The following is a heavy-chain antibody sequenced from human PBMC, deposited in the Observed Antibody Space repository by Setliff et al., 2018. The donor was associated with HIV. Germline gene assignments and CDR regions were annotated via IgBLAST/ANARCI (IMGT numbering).Heavy chain of an antibody. D-gene: IGHD7-27*01. Sequence: SETLSLTCSVSGDSVSDYYWSWIRQPPGKGLEWIGDISTFRGTNYSPSLQSRVTISMDTSKNQLSLNLSSATAADTAVYYCSRAVNYWGLLSWFDPWGQGTLVTVSS. CDR1: GDSVSDYY. CDR3: SRAVNYWGLLSWFDP. CDR2: ISTFRGT. J-gene: IGHJ5*02. V-gene: IGHV4-4*09.